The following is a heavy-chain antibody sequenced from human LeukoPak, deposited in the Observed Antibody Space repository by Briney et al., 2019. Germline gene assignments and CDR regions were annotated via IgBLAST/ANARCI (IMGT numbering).Heavy chain of an antibody. D-gene: IGHD3-10*01. Sequence: GESLKISCKGSGYSFTSYWIGWVRQMPGKGLELMGIIYPGDSDTRYSPSFQGQVTISVDKSISTAYLQWSSLKASDTAMYYCARWRGYGSGIYHGMDVWGQGTTVTVSS. CDR3: ARWRGYGSGIYHGMDV. J-gene: IGHJ6*02. V-gene: IGHV5-51*01. CDR2: IYPGDSDT. CDR1: GYSFTSYW.